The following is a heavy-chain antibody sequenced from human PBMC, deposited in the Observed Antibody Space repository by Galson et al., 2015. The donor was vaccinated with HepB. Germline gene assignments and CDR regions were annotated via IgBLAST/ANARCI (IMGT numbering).Heavy chain of an antibody. Sequence: SLRLSCAASGFTFSGSGIHWVRLASGKGLEWVGRIRNRANNYATAYAATVRGRFTVYRDDSKNTAYLQMNSLKTEDTAVYYCTRPGYGNSWLLDYSHGMDIWGQGTTVIVS. CDR2: IRNRANNYAT. CDR3: TRPGYGNSWLLDYSHGMDI. D-gene: IGHD6-13*01. V-gene: IGHV3-73*01. CDR1: GFTFSGSG. J-gene: IGHJ6*02.